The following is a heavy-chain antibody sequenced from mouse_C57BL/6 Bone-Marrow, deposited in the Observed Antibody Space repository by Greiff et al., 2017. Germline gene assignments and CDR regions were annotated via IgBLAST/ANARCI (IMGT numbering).Heavy chain of an antibody. D-gene: IGHD1-1*01. V-gene: IGHV1-47*01. J-gene: IGHJ2*01. CDR3: ARGGYGSSYGDY. CDR2: FHPYNDDT. CDR1: GYTFTTYP. Sequence: VQVVESGAELVKPGASVKMSCKASGYTFTTYPIEWMKQNHGKSLEWIGNFHPYNDDTKYNEKFKGKATLTVEKSSSTVYLELSRLTSDDSAVYYCARGGYGSSYGDYWGQGTTLTVSS.